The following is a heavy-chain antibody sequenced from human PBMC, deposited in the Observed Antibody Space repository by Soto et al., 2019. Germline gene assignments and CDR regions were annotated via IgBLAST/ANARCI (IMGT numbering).Heavy chain of an antibody. CDR2: IWYDGSNK. V-gene: IGHV3-33*01. D-gene: IGHD3-22*01. CDR3: ARAYYYDSSGSYSGAYFDY. Sequence: QVQLVESGGGVVQPGRSLRLSCAASGFSFSSYGMHWVRQAPGKGLEWVAVIWYDGSNKYYADSVKGRFIISRDNSKNTLYLQMNSLRAEDTAVYYCARAYYYDSSGSYSGAYFDYWGQGTLVTVSS. J-gene: IGHJ4*02. CDR1: GFSFSSYG.